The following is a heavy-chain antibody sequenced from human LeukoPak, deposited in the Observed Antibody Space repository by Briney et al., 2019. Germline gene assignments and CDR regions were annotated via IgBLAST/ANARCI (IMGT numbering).Heavy chain of an antibody. J-gene: IGHJ3*01. CDR1: GFSINNYY. Sequence: PGGSLRLSCAASGFSINNYYMNWVRQAPGKGLEWVSVIYSGGSKYYADSVKGRFTISRDISKNTLYLQMSSLRAEDTAVYYCAKPASDDDFDVWGQGTMVTVSS. CDR3: AKPASDDDFDV. V-gene: IGHV3-53*01. CDR2: IYSGGSK.